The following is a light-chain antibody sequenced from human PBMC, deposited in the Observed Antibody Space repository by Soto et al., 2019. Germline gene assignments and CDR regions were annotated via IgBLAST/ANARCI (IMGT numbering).Light chain of an antibody. CDR3: QQYNTWPPAYT. J-gene: IGKJ2*01. CDR2: GAS. Sequence: EIVMTQSPATLSVSPGERATLSCRASQRVSSDLAWYQQKPGQAPRLLIYGASTRATGIPARFSGSGSGTEFTLTVSSLLSEDFAVYYCQQYNTWPPAYTFGQGTKLEIK. V-gene: IGKV3-15*01. CDR1: QRVSSD.